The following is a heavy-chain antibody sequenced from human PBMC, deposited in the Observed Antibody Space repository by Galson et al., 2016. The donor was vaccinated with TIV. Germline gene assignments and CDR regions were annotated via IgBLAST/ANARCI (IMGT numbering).Heavy chain of an antibody. V-gene: IGHV5-51*01. D-gene: IGHD2-15*01. CDR2: IYPDDSNT. CDR3: AGLVSRYCFPTNCPFSVHWFDP. Sequence: QSGAEVKKPGESLKISCKASHSSFYGYWIAWVRQMPGNGLEWMGIIYPDDSNTIYSPSFEGQVPLSADTSIHTAYLQWSRLKASDTATYYCAGLVSRYCFPTNCPFSVHWFDPWGQGTLVTVSS. J-gene: IGHJ5*02. CDR1: HSSFYGYW.